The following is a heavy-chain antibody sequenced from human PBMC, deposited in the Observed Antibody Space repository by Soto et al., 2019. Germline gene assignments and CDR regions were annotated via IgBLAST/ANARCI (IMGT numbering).Heavy chain of an antibody. D-gene: IGHD3-16*02. J-gene: IGHJ4*02. V-gene: IGHV3-9*01. Sequence: EVQLVESGGGLVQPGRSLRLSCAASGFSFGDYAMHWVRQAPGKGLEWVAGISWNSGSTGYADSVKGRFTISRDNAKNSPYQQMNRMRAEDTAFYYCVKGIGLGVIPVFYYFGYWGQGTLVTVSS. CDR3: VKGIGLGVIPVFYYFGY. CDR1: GFSFGDYA. CDR2: ISWNSGST.